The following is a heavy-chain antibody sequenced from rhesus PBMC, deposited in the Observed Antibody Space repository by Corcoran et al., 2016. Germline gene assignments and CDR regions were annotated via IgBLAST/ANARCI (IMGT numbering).Heavy chain of an antibody. CDR1: GRSLSGYYD. CDR3: ARHSSWSVNRFDV. Sequence: QVKLHQWGDGLVKPSETLSPTCAVYGRSLSGYYDWMWTRHPRGKGLECIGYSYGNSANPNYTPSLKNRVTISKDTSKNQFSLKLSSVTAADTAVYYCARHSSWSVNRFDVWGPGVLVTVSS. CDR2: SYGNSANP. D-gene: IGHD6-13*01. J-gene: IGHJ5-1*01. V-gene: IGHV4-73*01.